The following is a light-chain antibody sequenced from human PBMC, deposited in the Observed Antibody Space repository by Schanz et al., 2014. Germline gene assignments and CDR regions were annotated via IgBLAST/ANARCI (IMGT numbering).Light chain of an antibody. V-gene: IGLV2-14*03. Sequence: QSALTQPPSASGSPGQSVTISCTGTSSDVGGYNYVSWYQQHPGKAPKLIIYDVSNRPSGVSNRFSGSKSGNTASLTISGLQDEDETDYYCSSYTSSSTWVFGGGTKLAVL. CDR2: DVS. CDR1: SSDVGGYNY. CDR3: SSYTSSSTWV. J-gene: IGLJ3*02.